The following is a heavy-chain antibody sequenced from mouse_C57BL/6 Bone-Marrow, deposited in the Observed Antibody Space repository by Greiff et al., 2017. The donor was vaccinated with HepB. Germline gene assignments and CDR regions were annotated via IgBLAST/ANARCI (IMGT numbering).Heavy chain of an antibody. J-gene: IGHJ4*01. CDR2: IDPANGNT. Sequence: VQLKQSVAELVRPGASVKLSCTASGFNIKNTYMHWVKQRPEQGLEWIGRIDPANGNTKYAPKFQGKATITADTSSNTAYLQLSSLTSEDTAIYYCAGGGYGNSFLYYAMDYWGQGTSVTVSS. D-gene: IGHD2-1*01. CDR3: AGGGYGNSFLYYAMDY. CDR1: GFNIKNTY. V-gene: IGHV14-3*01.